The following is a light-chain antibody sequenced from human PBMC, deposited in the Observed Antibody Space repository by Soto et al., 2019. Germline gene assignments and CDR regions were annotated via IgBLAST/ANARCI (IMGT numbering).Light chain of an antibody. V-gene: IGKV1-27*01. Sequence: DIQLTQSPSSLSASVGDRVTITCRASQVISSYLAWYQQKPGKVPELLIYATSTLQSGAPSRFSGSGSGTDFTLTISSLQAEDVATYYCQKYNHAPTFGGGTKVEIK. CDR3: QKYNHAPT. J-gene: IGKJ4*01. CDR2: ATS. CDR1: QVISSY.